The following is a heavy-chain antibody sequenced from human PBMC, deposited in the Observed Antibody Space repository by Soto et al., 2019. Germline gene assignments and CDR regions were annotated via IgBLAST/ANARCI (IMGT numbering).Heavy chain of an antibody. V-gene: IGHV4-34*01. Sequence: SETLSLTCAVYGGSFSGYYWSWIRQPPGKGLERIGEINHSGSTNYNPSLKSRVTISVDTSKNQFSLKLSSVTAADTAVYYCARGTPLQDPDIVGVVAATIFFDYWGQGTLVTVSS. CDR2: INHSGST. J-gene: IGHJ4*02. CDR3: ARGTPLQDPDIVGVVAATIFFDY. D-gene: IGHD2-15*01. CDR1: GGSFSGYY.